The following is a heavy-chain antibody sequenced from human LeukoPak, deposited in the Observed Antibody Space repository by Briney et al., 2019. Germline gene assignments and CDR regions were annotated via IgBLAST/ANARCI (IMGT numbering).Heavy chain of an antibody. J-gene: IGHJ4*02. Sequence: PSETLSLTCTVSGGSINNGGYYWSWIRQHPGKGLEWIGYIYYSGSSYYNPSLRSRVTISVDTSKNHFSPKLSSVTAADTAVYYCARNRDGYNSFDYWGQGTLVTVSS. D-gene: IGHD5-24*01. CDR2: IYYSGSS. CDR3: ARNRDGYNSFDY. V-gene: IGHV4-31*03. CDR1: GGSINNGGYY.